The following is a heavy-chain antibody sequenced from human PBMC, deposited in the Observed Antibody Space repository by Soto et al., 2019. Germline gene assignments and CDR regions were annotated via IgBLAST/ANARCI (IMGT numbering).Heavy chain of an antibody. CDR1: GFTISNYG. J-gene: IGHJ6*02. Sequence: GGSLRLSCAASGFTISNYGMHWVRQAPGKGLEWVAVISHDGSNKYYSDSVKGRFTISRDNSKNTLYLQMNSLRAEDTAVYYCAKDVGVVSYYSYGMDVWGQGTTVTVSS. CDR2: ISHDGSNK. V-gene: IGHV3-30*18. CDR3: AKDVGVVSYYSYGMDV. D-gene: IGHD2-15*01.